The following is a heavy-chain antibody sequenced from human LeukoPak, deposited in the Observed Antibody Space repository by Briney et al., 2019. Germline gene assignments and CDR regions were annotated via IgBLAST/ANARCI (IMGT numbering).Heavy chain of an antibody. CDR2: IKQDGSEK. J-gene: IGHJ4*02. CDR1: GFTFSSYW. V-gene: IGHV3-7*03. CDR3: ARARYCSSTSCSPFDY. D-gene: IGHD2-2*01. Sequence: GGPLRLSCAASGFTFSSYWMSWVRQAPGKGLEWVANIKQDGSEKYYVDSVKGRFTISRDNAKNSLYLQMNSLRAEDTALYYCARARYCSSTSCSPFDYWGQGTLVTVSS.